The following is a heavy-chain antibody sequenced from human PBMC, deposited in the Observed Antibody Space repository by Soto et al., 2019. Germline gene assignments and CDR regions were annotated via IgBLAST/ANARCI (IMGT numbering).Heavy chain of an antibody. V-gene: IGHV3-23*01. CDR1: GFAFKDYI. CDR3: VKAGLQKSFES. CDR2: IAEGGDFK. Sequence: GGSLRLSCEASGFAFKDYIMRWVRQAPGKGLECVSGIAEGGDFKYYTDSVQGRFTISRDNSKKTLYLQMNSLRAEDTAVYFCVKAGLQKSFESWGQGTLVTVSS. J-gene: IGHJ4*02.